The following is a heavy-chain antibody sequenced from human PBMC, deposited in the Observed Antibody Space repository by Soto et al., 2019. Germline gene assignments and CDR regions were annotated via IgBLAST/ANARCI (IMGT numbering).Heavy chain of an antibody. CDR2: IYWDDDK. CDR1: GFSLSTSGVA. CDR3: AHKGYNLSGGEFDS. J-gene: IGHJ4*02. D-gene: IGHD7-27*01. Sequence: SGPTLVNPTQTLTLTCTFSGFSLSTSGVAVGWIRQPPGKALEWLALIYWDDDKRYSPSLKSRLTITKDTSKNQVVLTMTNMDPVDTATYYCAHKGYNLSGGEFDSWGQGTLVTVSS. V-gene: IGHV2-5*02.